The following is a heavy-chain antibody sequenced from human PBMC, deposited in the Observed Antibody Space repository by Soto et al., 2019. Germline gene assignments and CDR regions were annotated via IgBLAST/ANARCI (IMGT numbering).Heavy chain of an antibody. CDR2: ISTHNGNT. Sequence: ASVEVSCRTSGYTFTSYSIIWVRQAPGQGLEWMGWISTHNGNTNYAQNVQGRVAMTTDTSTSTTYLEVRSLRSDDTAVYYCARESAGPSSYDYVWGSYRYESSFDHWGQGTLVTVSS. CDR1: GYTFTSYS. CDR3: ARESAGPSSYDYVWGSYRYESSFDH. J-gene: IGHJ4*02. V-gene: IGHV1-18*01. D-gene: IGHD3-16*02.